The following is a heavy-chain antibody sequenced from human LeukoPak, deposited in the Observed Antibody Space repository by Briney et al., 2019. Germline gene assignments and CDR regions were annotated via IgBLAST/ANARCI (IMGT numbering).Heavy chain of an antibody. CDR1: GGSFSGYY. Sequence: ASETLSLTCAVYGGSFSGYYWSWIRQPPGKGLEWIGEINHSGSTNYNPPLKSRVTISVDTSKNQFSLKLSSVTAADTAVYYCARGSSENYDFWSGYSGYYYYYMDVWGKGTTVTVSS. V-gene: IGHV4-34*01. J-gene: IGHJ6*03. D-gene: IGHD3-3*01. CDR2: INHSGST. CDR3: ARGSSENYDFWSGYSGYYYYYMDV.